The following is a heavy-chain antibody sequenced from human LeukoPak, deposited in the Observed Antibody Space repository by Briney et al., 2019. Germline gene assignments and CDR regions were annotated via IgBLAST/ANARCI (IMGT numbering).Heavy chain of an antibody. CDR1: GGSFSGYY. D-gene: IGHD2-2*01. CDR2: INHSGST. V-gene: IGHV4-34*01. J-gene: IGHJ5*02. CDR3: AREFTASCSSTSCYLNWFDP. Sequence: SETLSLTCAVYGGSFSGYYWSWIRQPPGKGLEWIGEINHSGSTNYNPSLKSRVTISVDTSKNQFSLKLSSVTAADTAVYYCAREFTASCSSTSCYLNWFDPWGQGTLVTVSS.